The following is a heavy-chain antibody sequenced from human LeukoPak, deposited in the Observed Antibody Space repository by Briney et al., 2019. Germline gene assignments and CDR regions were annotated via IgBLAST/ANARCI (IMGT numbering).Heavy chain of an antibody. V-gene: IGHV3-23*01. CDR2: ISGSGGST. CDR1: GFTFSSYA. Sequence: GGSLRLSCAASGFTFSSYAMSWVRQAPGKGLEWVSAISGSGGSTYYADSVKGRFTISRDNSKNTLYLQMSSLRAEDTAVYYCAKDFKSGYLFDYWGQGTLVTVSS. CDR3: AKDFKSGYLFDY. D-gene: IGHD5-12*01. J-gene: IGHJ4*02.